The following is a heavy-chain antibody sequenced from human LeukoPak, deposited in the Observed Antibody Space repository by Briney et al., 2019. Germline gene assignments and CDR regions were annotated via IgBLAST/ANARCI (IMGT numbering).Heavy chain of an antibody. V-gene: IGHV1-18*01. Sequence: ASVKVSCKAPGYTFTSYGISWVRQAPGQGLEWMGWISGYDGKTNYAQKFQGRVTMTTDTSTNTAYMELRTLRSDDTAVYYCARDFHRARVDCFDPWGQGTLVTVSS. CDR2: ISGYDGKT. CDR3: ARDFHRARVDCFDP. CDR1: GYTFTSYG. D-gene: IGHD2-15*01. J-gene: IGHJ5*02.